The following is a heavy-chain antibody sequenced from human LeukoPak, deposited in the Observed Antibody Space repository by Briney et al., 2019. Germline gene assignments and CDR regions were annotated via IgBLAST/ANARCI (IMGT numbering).Heavy chain of an antibody. J-gene: IGHJ6*03. Sequence: SVKVSCKASGGTFSSYAISWVRQAPGQGLEWMGGIIPIFGTANYAQKFQGRVTITTDESTSTAYMELSSLRSEDTAVYYCAVAPTMVRGVISSYYYYYMDVWGKGTTVTVSS. D-gene: IGHD3-10*01. CDR3: AVAPTMVRGVISSYYYYYMDV. V-gene: IGHV1-69*05. CDR2: IIPIFGTA. CDR1: GGTFSSYA.